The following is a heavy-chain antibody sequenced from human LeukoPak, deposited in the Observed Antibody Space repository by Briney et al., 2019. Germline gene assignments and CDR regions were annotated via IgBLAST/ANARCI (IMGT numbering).Heavy chain of an antibody. J-gene: IGHJ3*02. CDR3: ARAARGSYFAFDI. D-gene: IGHD1-26*01. V-gene: IGHV1-46*01. Sequence: ASVKVSCKASGYTFTSYYMHWVRQAPGQGLEWMGIINPSGGSTSYAQKFQGRVTMTRDMSTSTVHMELSSLRSEDTAVYYCARAARGSYFAFDIWGQGTMVTVSS. CDR2: INPSGGST. CDR1: GYTFTSYY.